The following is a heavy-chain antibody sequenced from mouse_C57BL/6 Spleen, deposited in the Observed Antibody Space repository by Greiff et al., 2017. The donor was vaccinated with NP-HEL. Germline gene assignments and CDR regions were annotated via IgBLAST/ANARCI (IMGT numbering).Heavy chain of an antibody. CDR1: GYSITSGYY. CDR3: AREGALYDGYLWYFDV. Sequence: EVQLQQSGPGLVKPSQSLSLTCSVTGYSITSGYYWNWIRQFPGNKLEWMGYISYDGSNNYNPSLKNRISITRDTSKNQFFLKLNSVTTEDTATYYCAREGALYDGYLWYFDVWGTGTTVTVSS. CDR2: ISYDGSN. V-gene: IGHV3-6*01. D-gene: IGHD2-3*01. J-gene: IGHJ1*03.